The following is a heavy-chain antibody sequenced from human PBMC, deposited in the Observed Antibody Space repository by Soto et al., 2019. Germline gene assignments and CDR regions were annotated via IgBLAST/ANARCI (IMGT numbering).Heavy chain of an antibody. CDR1: GGSISSSSFH. CDR3: ASQPVRVRGVIITRQYWFDP. J-gene: IGHJ5*02. D-gene: IGHD3-10*02. Sequence: SETLSLTCTVSGGSISSSSFHWGWIRQPPGKGLEWIGSIYYSGSTYYSPSLKSRVTISVDTSKNQFSLKLSSVTAADTAVHYCASQPVRVRGVIITRQYWFDPWGQGTLVTVSS. V-gene: IGHV4-39*07. CDR2: IYYSGST.